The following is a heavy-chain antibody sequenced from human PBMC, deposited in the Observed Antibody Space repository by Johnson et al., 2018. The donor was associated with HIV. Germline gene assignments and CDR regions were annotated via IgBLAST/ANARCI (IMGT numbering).Heavy chain of an antibody. CDR2: IGTAGDT. CDR1: GFTFSSYD. V-gene: IGHV3-13*01. J-gene: IGHJ3*02. Sequence: VQLMESGGGLVQPGGSLRLSCAASGFTFSSYDMHWVRQATGKGLEWVSAIGTAGDTYYPGSVKGRFIISRENAKNSLYLQMNSLRVGDTAVYYCATGVGATIWEDAVDMWGQGTMVTVSS. CDR3: ATGVGATIWEDAVDM. D-gene: IGHD1-26*01.